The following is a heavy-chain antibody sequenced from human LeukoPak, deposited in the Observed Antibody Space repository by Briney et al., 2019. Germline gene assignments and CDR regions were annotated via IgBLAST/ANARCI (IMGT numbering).Heavy chain of an antibody. V-gene: IGHV4-39*07. J-gene: IGHJ4*02. Sequence: SETLSLTCSVSGASISSGSNYWGWIRQPPGKTLEWIGSIYSSGSTYYNPSLKSRVIIIIDTPKNQFSLQLNSVTPEDTAVYYCARVYSSSWNFDYWGQGTLVTVSS. D-gene: IGHD6-13*01. CDR2: IYSSGST. CDR3: ARVYSSSWNFDY. CDR1: GASISSGSNY.